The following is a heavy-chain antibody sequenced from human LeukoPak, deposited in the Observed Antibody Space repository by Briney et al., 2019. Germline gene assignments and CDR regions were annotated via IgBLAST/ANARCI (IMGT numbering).Heavy chain of an antibody. CDR2: IYYSKNT. D-gene: IGHD5-18*01. V-gene: IGHV4-39*01. CDR1: GGSISSSCAY. CDR3: VSPRGFSYGYFDY. J-gene: IGHJ4*02. Sequence: PSETLSLTCTVSGGSISSSCAYWGCIRQPPGKGLEWIGSIYYSKNTYYNPSLKSRVTISADTSKNQFSLTLGSVSATDTAVYYCVSPRGFSYGYFDYWGQGTLVTVSS.